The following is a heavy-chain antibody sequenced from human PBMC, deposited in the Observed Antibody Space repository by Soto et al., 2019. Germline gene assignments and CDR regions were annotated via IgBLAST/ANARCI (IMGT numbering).Heavy chain of an antibody. V-gene: IGHV4-39*01. J-gene: IGHJ4*02. CDR3: ARHYDILTGYYTPLEY. D-gene: IGHD3-9*01. CDR2: IYYIGST. CDR1: GGSISSGSYC. Sequence: SETLSLTCTVSGGSISSGSYCWGWVRQPPGKGLEWIGTIYYIGSTYYNPSLKSRVTISVDTSKNQFSLKLSSVTAADTAVYYCARHYDILTGYYTPLEYWGQGTLVTV.